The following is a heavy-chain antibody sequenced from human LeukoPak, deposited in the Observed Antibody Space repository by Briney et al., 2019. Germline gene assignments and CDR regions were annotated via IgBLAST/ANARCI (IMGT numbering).Heavy chain of an antibody. D-gene: IGHD3-10*01. CDR2: ISSTGGAT. V-gene: IGHV3-23*01. J-gene: IGHJ5*02. Sequence: GGSLRLSCAASGFTFSTYDMSWVRQAPGKGLEWVSSISSTGGATHYADSVKGRFSISRDNSENTLYFQMNSLRAEDTAVYFCAKQPYQYVSGSPSWFDPWGQGTLVTVSS. CDR3: AKQPYQYVSGSPSWFDP. CDR1: GFTFSTYD.